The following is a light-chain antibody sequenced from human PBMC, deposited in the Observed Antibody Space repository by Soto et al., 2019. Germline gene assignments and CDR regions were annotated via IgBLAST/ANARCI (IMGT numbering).Light chain of an antibody. CDR3: QQNGSLPIT. V-gene: IGKV3-20*01. CDR1: QSLTGGY. J-gene: IGKJ5*01. CDR2: SAS. Sequence: DIVLTQSPGTLSLSPGERATLSCRASQSLTGGYLAWFQQKPGQTPRLLIYSASNRATGIPDRFSGSGSGTDFNLTISRLVPEDFVVYYCQQNGSLPITFGQGTRLEIK.